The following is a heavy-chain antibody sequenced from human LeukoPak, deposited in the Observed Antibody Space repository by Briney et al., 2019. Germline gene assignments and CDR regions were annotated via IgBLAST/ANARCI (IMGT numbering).Heavy chain of an antibody. V-gene: IGHV3-30*03. CDR2: ISYDGRST. J-gene: IGHJ3*01. CDR1: GFTFSSYG. CDR3: ATPMYGDYEVDPFDV. Sequence: GGSLRLSCAASGFTFSSYGMHWVRQAPGKGLEWVAVISYDGRSTYYADSVKGRFTISRDNSKNTVSLQMNSLTAEDTAVYYCATPMYGDYEVDPFDVWGQGTRVTVSS. D-gene: IGHD4-17*01.